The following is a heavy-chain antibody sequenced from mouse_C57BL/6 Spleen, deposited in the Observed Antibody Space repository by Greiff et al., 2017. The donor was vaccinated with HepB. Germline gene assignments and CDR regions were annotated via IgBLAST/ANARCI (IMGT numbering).Heavy chain of an antibody. CDR2: INPSSGYT. Sequence: QVQLQQSGAELARPGASVKMSCKASGYTFTSYTMHWVKQRPGQGLEWIGYINPSSGYTKYNQKFKDKATLTADKSSSTAYMQLSSLTSEDSAVYYCARETGRGYYFDYWGQGTTLTVSS. D-gene: IGHD4-1*01. V-gene: IGHV1-4*01. CDR3: ARETGRGYYFDY. J-gene: IGHJ2*01. CDR1: GYTFTSYT.